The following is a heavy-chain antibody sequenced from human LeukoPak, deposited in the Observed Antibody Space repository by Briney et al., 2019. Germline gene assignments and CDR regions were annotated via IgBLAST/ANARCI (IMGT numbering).Heavy chain of an antibody. CDR3: TRPGPGAVFEY. D-gene: IGHD3-10*01. CDR1: GYSFTIHW. J-gene: IGHJ4*02. CDR2: IYPGDSDT. Sequence: GESLKIFWECSGYSFTIHWIVWVRQMPGKGLEWMGIIYPGDSDTRYSPSFQGHVSISADKSITTAYLQWSSLKASDIAMYYGTRPGPGAVFEYWGQGTLVTVSS. V-gene: IGHV5-51*01.